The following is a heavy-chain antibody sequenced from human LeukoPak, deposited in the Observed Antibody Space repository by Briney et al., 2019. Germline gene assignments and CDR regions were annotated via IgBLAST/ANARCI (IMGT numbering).Heavy chain of an antibody. Sequence: SETLSLTCAVYGGSFSGYYWSWIRQPPGKGLEWIGEINHSGSTNYNPSLKSRVTISVDTSKNQFSLKLSSVTAADTAVYYCARVSSWDTLDYWGQGTLVTVSS. J-gene: IGHJ4*02. CDR1: GGSFSGYY. V-gene: IGHV4-34*01. D-gene: IGHD6-13*01. CDR2: INHSGST. CDR3: ARVSSWDTLDY.